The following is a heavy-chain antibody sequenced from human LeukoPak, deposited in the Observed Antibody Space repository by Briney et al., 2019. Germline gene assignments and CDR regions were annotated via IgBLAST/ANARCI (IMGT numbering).Heavy chain of an antibody. CDR1: GGSISSSSFY. CDR2: IYYSGST. V-gene: IGHV4-39*01. CDR3: GAPRITTIGH. D-gene: IGHD3-22*01. J-gene: IGHJ4*02. Sequence: PDTLSLTCTASGGSISSSSFYWGWIPHPPGKVLEWIGRIYYSGSTYYNPSHKSRVTISIDTSKNQFSLKLTSVTAADTAVYYCGAPRITTIGHWGEGTLVTVSS.